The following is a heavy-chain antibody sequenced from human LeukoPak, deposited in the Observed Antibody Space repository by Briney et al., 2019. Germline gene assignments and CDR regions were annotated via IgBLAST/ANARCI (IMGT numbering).Heavy chain of an antibody. CDR2: ISYDDGSHK. D-gene: IGHD6-13*01. J-gene: IGHJ4*02. CDR1: GFTFSTYA. CDR3: ARDLAGAI. V-gene: IGHV3-30*01. Sequence: GGSLRLSCAASGFTFSTYAMHWVRQAPGKGLEWVAVISYDDGSHKFYADSVKGRFTISRDNSKNTVYLQMKSLRVDDTAVYYCARDLAGAIWGQGTLVTVSS.